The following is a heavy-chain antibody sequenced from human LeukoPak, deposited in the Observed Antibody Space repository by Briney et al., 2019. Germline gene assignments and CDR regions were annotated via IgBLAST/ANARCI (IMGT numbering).Heavy chain of an antibody. J-gene: IGHJ5*02. CDR1: GGTFSSYA. Sequence: SVKVSCKASGGTFSSYAISWVRQAPGQGLEWMGGIIPIFGTANYAQKFQGRVTITADKSTSTAYMELSSLRSEDTAVYYCARDRLRLGYERTNWFDPWGQGTLVTVSS. CDR3: ARDRLRLGYERTNWFDP. V-gene: IGHV1-69*06. CDR2: IIPIFGTA. D-gene: IGHD2-15*01.